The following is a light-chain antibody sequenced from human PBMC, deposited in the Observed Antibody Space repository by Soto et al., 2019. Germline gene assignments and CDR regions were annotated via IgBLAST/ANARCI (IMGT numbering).Light chain of an antibody. J-gene: IGKJ4*01. Sequence: EIVLTQSPATLSLSPGESATLSCRAGQSVGTSLAWYQQNTGQAPRLLIYDASNRATGIPARFSGSGSGTDFTLTISSLEPEDFAVYYCQQRGSWPLTFGGGTKVEIK. V-gene: IGKV3-11*01. CDR1: QSVGTS. CDR3: QQRGSWPLT. CDR2: DAS.